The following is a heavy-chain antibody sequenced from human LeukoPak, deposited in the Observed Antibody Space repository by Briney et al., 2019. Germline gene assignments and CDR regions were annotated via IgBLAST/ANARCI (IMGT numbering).Heavy chain of an antibody. CDR2: ISYDGSNK. D-gene: IGHD2-8*01. CDR1: GFTFSSYA. Sequence: GGSLRLSCAASGFTFSSYAMHWVRQAPGKGLEWVAVISYDGSNKYYADSVKGRFTISRDNSKNTLYLQMNSLRAEDTAVYYCARRYCTPSSCYSDYWGQGALVTVSS. V-gene: IGHV3-30-3*01. CDR3: ARRYCTPSSCYSDY. J-gene: IGHJ4*02.